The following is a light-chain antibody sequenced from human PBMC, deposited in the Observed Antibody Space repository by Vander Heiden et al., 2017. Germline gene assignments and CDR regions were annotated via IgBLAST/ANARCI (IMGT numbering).Light chain of an antibody. J-gene: IGLJ2*01. CDR2: VNL. V-gene: IGLV1-40*01. Sequence: QSVLTQPPSVSGAPGQRVTISGTGSSSNIGAGLDIHWSRHLPGTAPKLRIYVNLKRPSGFPDRFSGSKSGTSASLAVTGLQAEDEADYYCQSYDNSLKSVVFGGGTKLTVL. CDR1: SSNIGAGLD. CDR3: QSYDNSLKSVV.